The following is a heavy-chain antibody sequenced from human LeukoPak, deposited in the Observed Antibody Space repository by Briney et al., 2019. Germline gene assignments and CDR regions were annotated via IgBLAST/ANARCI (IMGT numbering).Heavy chain of an antibody. V-gene: IGHV3-48*03. CDR2: ISGSGSVI. CDR1: GFTFSNFE. D-gene: IGHD4-17*01. Sequence: HPGGSLRLSCAASGFTFSNFEMNWVRQAPGQGLEWVSCISGSGSVIYYSDSVKGRFTISRDNAKNSLYLQMNSLRAEDKAVYYCARDSTAPSWGQGTLVTVSS. J-gene: IGHJ5*02. CDR3: ARDSTAPS.